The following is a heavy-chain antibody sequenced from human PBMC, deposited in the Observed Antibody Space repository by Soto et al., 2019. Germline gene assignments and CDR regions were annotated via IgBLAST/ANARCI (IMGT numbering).Heavy chain of an antibody. D-gene: IGHD3-22*01. V-gene: IGHV4-61*01. J-gene: IGHJ4*02. CDR3: AITNYHDSNGFV. CDR2: IDYSGSI. CDR1: GGSVSSGNYY. Sequence: PSETLSLTCTVPGGSVSSGNYYWSWIRQPPGKGLEWIGYIDYSGSIKYNPSLESRVTISVETSKNQFSLKLRSVTAADTAVYYCAITNYHDSNGFVRGQGNLVTVSS.